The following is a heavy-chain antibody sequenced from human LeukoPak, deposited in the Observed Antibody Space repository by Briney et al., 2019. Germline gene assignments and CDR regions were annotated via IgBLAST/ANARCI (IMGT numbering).Heavy chain of an antibody. Sequence: SETLSLTCTVSGGSISSSSYYWGWIRQPPGKGLEWIGSIYYSGSTYYNPSLKSRVTISVDTSKNQFSLKLSSLTAADTAVYYCARGYGSGSYFDYWGQGTLVTVSS. V-gene: IGHV4-39*07. CDR1: GGSISSSSYY. CDR2: IYYSGST. CDR3: ARGYGSGSYFDY. D-gene: IGHD3-10*01. J-gene: IGHJ4*02.